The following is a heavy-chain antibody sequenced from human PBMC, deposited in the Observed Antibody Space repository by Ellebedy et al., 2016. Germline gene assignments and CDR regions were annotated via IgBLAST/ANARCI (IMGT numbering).Heavy chain of an antibody. CDR3: ASIVATSY. D-gene: IGHD5-12*01. Sequence: GESLKISXAASGFTFSSYSMNWVRQAPGKGLEWVSSISSSSSYIYYADSVKGRFTISRDNAKNSLYLQMNSLRAEDTAVYYCASIVATSYWGQGTLVTVSS. CDR2: ISSSSSYI. J-gene: IGHJ4*02. V-gene: IGHV3-21*01. CDR1: GFTFSSYS.